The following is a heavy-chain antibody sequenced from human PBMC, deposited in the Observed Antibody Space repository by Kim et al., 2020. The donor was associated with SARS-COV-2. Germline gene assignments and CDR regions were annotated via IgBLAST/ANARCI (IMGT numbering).Heavy chain of an antibody. J-gene: IGHJ4*02. V-gene: IGHV5-10-1*01. D-gene: IGHD3-10*01. Sequence: GESLKISCKGSGYSFTSYWISWVRQMPGKGLEWMGRIDPSDSYTNYSPSFQGHVTISADKSISTAYLQWSSLKASDTAMYYCARHAPPGVLWFGGEGDFDYWGQGTLVTVSS. CDR2: IDPSDSYT. CDR3: ARHAPPGVLWFGGEGDFDY. CDR1: GYSFTSYW.